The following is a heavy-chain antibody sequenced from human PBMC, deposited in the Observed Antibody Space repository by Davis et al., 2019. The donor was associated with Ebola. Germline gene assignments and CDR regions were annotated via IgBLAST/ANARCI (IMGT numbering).Heavy chain of an antibody. V-gene: IGHV4-34*01. J-gene: IGHJ6*02. D-gene: IGHD5-18*01. CDR1: GGSFSGYY. CDR3: ARQGRYSYGYYYYYGMDV. Sequence: SETLSLTCAVYGGSFSGYYWSWIRQPPGKGLEWIGEINHSGSTNYNPPLKSRVTISVDTSKNQFSLKLSSVTAADTAVYYCARQGRYSYGYYYYYGMDVWGQGTTVTVSS. CDR2: INHSGST.